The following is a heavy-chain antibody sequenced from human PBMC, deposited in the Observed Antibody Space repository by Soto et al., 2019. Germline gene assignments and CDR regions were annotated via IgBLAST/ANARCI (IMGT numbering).Heavy chain of an antibody. V-gene: IGHV4-34*01. D-gene: IGHD3-10*01. CDR2: INHSGST. CDR3: AREVPSRYFDL. CDR1: GGSFSDYY. Sequence: QVRLQQWGAGLLKPSETQPLTCAVYGGSFSDYYWSWVRQPPGKGLEWIGEINHSGSTNYNPSLKSRVTISVDTSKNQFSLKLNSVTAADTAVYYCAREVPSRYFDLWGRGTPVTVSS. J-gene: IGHJ2*01.